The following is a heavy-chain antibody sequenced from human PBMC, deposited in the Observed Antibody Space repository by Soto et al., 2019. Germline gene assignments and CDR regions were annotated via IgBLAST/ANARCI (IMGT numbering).Heavy chain of an antibody. J-gene: IGHJ5*02. CDR3: ARDPAP. V-gene: IGHV4-31*03. CDR2: IDYSATP. Sequence: QVQLQESGPGLVKPSQTLSLTCTVSGGSISTGGYYWSWIRQHPGKGLEWIGYIDYSATPYYNPALMSRVTISVDTSKNQFSLTRSSVTVADTAVYYCARDPAPWGQGARVTVSS. CDR1: GGSISTGGYY.